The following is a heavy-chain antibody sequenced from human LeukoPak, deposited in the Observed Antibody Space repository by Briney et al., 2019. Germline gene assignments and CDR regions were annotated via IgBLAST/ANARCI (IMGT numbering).Heavy chain of an antibody. CDR2: IYYSGST. V-gene: IGHV4-59*08. CDR1: GGSISGYY. D-gene: IGHD3-22*01. Sequence: SETLSLTCTVSGGSISGYYWSWIRQPPGKGLEWIGFIYYSGSTSYNPSLKSRVTISVGTSKNQFSLNLSSVTASETAVYYCARHRGYVGAFDVWGRGTMVTVSS. J-gene: IGHJ3*01. CDR3: ARHRGYVGAFDV.